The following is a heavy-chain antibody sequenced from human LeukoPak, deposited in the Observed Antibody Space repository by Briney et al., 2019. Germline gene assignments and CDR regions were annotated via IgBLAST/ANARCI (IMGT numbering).Heavy chain of an antibody. CDR3: TREYYNISGHKGPRIDY. V-gene: IGHV1-69*13. CDR1: GGTFSSYA. D-gene: IGHD3-22*01. CDR2: IIPIFGTA. Sequence: ASVKVSCKASGGTFSSYAISWVRQAPGQGLEWMGGIIPIFGTANYAQKFQGRVTITADESTSTAYMEPSSLRSEDTAVYYCTREYYNISGHKGPRIDYWGQGTLVTVSS. J-gene: IGHJ4*02.